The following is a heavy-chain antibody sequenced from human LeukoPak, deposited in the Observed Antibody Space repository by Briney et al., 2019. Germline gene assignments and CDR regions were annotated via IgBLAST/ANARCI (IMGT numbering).Heavy chain of an antibody. CDR2: IIPILGIA. CDR1: GYTFTSYD. J-gene: IGHJ3*02. D-gene: IGHD3-22*01. V-gene: IGHV1-69*04. CDR3: ARPKAWHYYDSSGYDAFDI. Sequence: EASVKVSCKASGYTFTSYDINWVRQAPGQGLEWMGRIIPILGIANYAQKFQGRVTITADKSTSTAYMELSSLRSEDTAVYYCARPKAWHYYDSSGYDAFDIWGQGTMVTVSS.